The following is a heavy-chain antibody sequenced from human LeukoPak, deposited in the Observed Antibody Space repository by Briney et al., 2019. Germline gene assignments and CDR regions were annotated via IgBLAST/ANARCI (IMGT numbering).Heavy chain of an antibody. V-gene: IGHV1-18*01. CDR3: ARDYYYDSTGYFSAHSY. J-gene: IGHJ4*02. Sequence: GASVKVSCKTSGYTFTNYGISWVRQAPGQGLEWMGWISAHNGDTNYAQKLQGRVTMTTDTSTSTAYMELRSLRSDDTAVYYCARDYYYDSTGYFSAHSYWGQGTLVTVSS. CDR1: GYTFTNYG. CDR2: ISAHNGDT. D-gene: IGHD3-22*01.